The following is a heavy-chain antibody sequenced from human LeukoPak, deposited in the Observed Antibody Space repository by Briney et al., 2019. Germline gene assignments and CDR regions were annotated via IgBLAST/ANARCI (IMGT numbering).Heavy chain of an antibody. CDR2: IYHSGST. CDR1: GYSISSGYY. Sequence: SETLSLTCTVSGYSISSGYYWGWIRQPPGKGLEWIGSIYHSGSTYYNPSLKSRVTISVDTSKNQFSLKLSSVTAADTAVYYCARKPAAMDNWFDPWGQGTLVTVSS. CDR3: ARKPAAMDNWFDP. D-gene: IGHD2-2*01. J-gene: IGHJ5*02. V-gene: IGHV4-38-2*02.